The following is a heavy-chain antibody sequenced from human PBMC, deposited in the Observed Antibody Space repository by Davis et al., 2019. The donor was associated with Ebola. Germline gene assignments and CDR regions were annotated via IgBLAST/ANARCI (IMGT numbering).Heavy chain of an antibody. CDR2: IKSKTDGGTT. V-gene: IGHV3-15*01. J-gene: IGHJ3*02. CDR3: TTGQWELGAFDI. Sequence: GESLKISCAASGFTFSNAWMSWVRQAPGKGLEWVGRIKSKTDGGTTDYAAPVKGRFTISRDDSKNTLYLQMNSLKTEDTAVYYCTTGQWELGAFDIWGQGTMVTVSS. CDR1: GFTFSNAW. D-gene: IGHD1-26*01.